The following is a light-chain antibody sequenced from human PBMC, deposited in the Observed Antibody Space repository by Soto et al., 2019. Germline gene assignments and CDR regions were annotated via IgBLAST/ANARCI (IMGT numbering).Light chain of an antibody. V-gene: IGLV2-11*01. J-gene: IGLJ3*02. CDR1: SGDVGGYNF. CDR2: DVS. CDR3: YSYGGSYTWV. Sequence: QSVLTQPRSVSGSPGQSFTISCTGTSGDVGGYNFVSWYQQHPGTAPTLMIFDVSQRPSGVPDRFSGSKSGNTASLTISGLQADDEAGYYCYSYGGSYTWVFGGGTKLTVL.